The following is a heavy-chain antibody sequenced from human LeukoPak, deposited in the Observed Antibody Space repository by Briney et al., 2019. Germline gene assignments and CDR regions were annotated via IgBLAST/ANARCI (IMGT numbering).Heavy chain of an antibody. D-gene: IGHD3-3*01. J-gene: IGHJ5*02. CDR3: ARGGEDYDFWSGYYEGIWFDP. V-gene: IGHV4-39*07. Sequence: SETLSLTCAVSGGSLITANFFWGWIRQPPGKGLEWIGSVYYSGKTYYNPSLKSRVTISVDRSKNQFSLKLSSVTAADTAVYYCARGGEDYDFWSGYYEGIWFDPWGQGTLVTVSS. CDR1: GGSLITANFF. CDR2: VYYSGKT.